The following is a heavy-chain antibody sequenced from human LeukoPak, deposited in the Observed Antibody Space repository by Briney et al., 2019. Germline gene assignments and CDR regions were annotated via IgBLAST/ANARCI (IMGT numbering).Heavy chain of an antibody. V-gene: IGHV4-34*01. J-gene: IGHJ4*02. CDR1: GGSLSGYY. CDR3: AREGRMSMGIEY. CDR2: INHGGST. Sequence: SETLSLTCAVYGGSLSGYYWSWIRQSPGKGLEWIGEINHGGSTNYNPSLKSRVTMSADTPKNHFSLKLSSVTAADTAVYFCAREGRMSMGIEYWGQGTLVTVSS. D-gene: IGHD4/OR15-4a*01.